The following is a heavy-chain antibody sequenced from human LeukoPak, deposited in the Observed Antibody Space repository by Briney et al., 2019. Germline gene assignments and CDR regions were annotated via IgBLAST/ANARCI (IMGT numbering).Heavy chain of an antibody. CDR1: GFTFSSYA. CDR3: ARGYYDYVWGSYRLTLPYDY. Sequence: GGSLRLSCAASGFTFSSYAMHWVRQAPGKGLEWVAVISYDGSNKYYADSVKGRFTISRDNSKNTLYLQMNSLRAEDTAVYYCARGYYDYVWGSYRLTLPYDYWGQGTLVTVSS. J-gene: IGHJ4*02. CDR2: ISYDGSNK. D-gene: IGHD3-16*02. V-gene: IGHV3-30-3*01.